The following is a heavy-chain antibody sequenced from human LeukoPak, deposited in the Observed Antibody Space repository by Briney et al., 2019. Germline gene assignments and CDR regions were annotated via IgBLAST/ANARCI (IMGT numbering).Heavy chain of an antibody. J-gene: IGHJ1*01. D-gene: IGHD3-22*01. CDR3: AKDGYYYDSSGYRHEYFQH. CDR2: ISGSGGST. Sequence: GGSLRLSCAASGFTFSSYAMSWVRQAPGKGLEWVADISGSGGSTHYADSVKGRFTISRDNSKNTLYLQVNSLRAEDTAVYYCAKDGYYYDSSGYRHEYFQHWGQGTLVTVSS. CDR1: GFTFSSYA. V-gene: IGHV3-23*01.